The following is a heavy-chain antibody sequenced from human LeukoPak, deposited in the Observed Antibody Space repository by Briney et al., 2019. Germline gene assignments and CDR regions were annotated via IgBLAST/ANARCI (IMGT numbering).Heavy chain of an antibody. CDR3: ASEYSSPGDY. Sequence: GGSLRLSCAASGFTFSSYEMNWVRQAPGKGLEWVSYISSSGSTIYYADSVKGRFTISRDNAKNSLYLQMNSLRAEDTAVYYCASEYSSPGDYWGQGTLVTVSS. V-gene: IGHV3-48*03. D-gene: IGHD6-13*01. CDR2: ISSSGSTI. CDR1: GFTFSSYE. J-gene: IGHJ4*02.